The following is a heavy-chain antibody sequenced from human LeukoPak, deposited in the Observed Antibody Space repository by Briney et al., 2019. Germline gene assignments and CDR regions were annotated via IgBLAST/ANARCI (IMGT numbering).Heavy chain of an antibody. CDR2: IIPIFGTA. D-gene: IGHD6-13*01. CDR3: VRGGIAAAVDY. J-gene: IGHJ4*02. V-gene: IGHV1-69*13. CDR1: GGTFSSYA. Sequence: SVNVSFKASGGTFSSYAISWVRQAPGQGLEWMGGIIPIFGTANYAQKFQGRVTITADESTSTAYMELSSLRSEDTAVYYCVRGGIAAAVDYWGQGTLVTVSS.